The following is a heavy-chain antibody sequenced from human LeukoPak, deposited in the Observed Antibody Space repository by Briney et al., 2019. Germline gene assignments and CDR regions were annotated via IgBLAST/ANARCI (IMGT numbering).Heavy chain of an antibody. CDR1: GGSISSSSYY. Sequence: SETLSLTCTVSGGSISSSSYYWGWIRQPPGKGLEWIGSIYYSGSTYYNPSLKSRVTISVDTSKNQFSLKLSSVTAADTAVYYCARARTMVRGVPPGVDYWGQGTLVTVSS. V-gene: IGHV4-39*01. CDR2: IYYSGST. CDR3: ARARTMVRGVPPGVDY. D-gene: IGHD3-10*01. J-gene: IGHJ4*02.